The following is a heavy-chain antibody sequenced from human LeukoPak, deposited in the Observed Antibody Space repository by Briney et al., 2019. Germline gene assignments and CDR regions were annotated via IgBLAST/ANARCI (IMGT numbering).Heavy chain of an antibody. CDR2: ISYERQTA. Sequence: GRSLRLSCAASRFSFSNHAMHWVRQGPGKGLDWVAVISYERQTANYADSVKGRFTASRDNSKNMLYLQMNSLRPEDTGVYYCARASYDSNGYLLDYWGQGTLVTVSS. D-gene: IGHD3-22*01. J-gene: IGHJ4*02. V-gene: IGHV3-30*04. CDR3: ARASYDSNGYLLDY. CDR1: RFSFSNHA.